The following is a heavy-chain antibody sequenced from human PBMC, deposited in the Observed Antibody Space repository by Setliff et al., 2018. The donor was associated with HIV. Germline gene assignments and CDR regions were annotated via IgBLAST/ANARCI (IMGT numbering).Heavy chain of an antibody. Sequence: ASVKVSCKASGGTFSSYGITWVRQAPGQGLEWMGGSTPLLDTTNYAQKFQGRVTITTDESTNTVYMELSSLRSDDTAVYYCAIGSSSWYLQTDAFDIWGQGTMVT. V-gene: IGHV1-69*05. CDR2: STPLLDTT. CDR1: GGTFSSYG. J-gene: IGHJ3*02. D-gene: IGHD6-13*01. CDR3: AIGSSSWYLQTDAFDI.